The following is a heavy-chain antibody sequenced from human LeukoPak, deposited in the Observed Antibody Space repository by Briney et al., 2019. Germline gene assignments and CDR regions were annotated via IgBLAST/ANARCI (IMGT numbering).Heavy chain of an antibody. CDR3: ARRIDRGWGSMFDP. D-gene: IGHD3-16*01. J-gene: IGHJ5*02. V-gene: IGHV3-21*04. CDR2: ISSSSGYI. Sequence: PGGSLRLSCAASGFTFSSYSMNWVRQAPGKGLEWVSSISSSSGYIYYADSVKGRFTVSRDNTKNSLYLQMNSLRAEDTAVYYCARRIDRGWGSMFDPWGQGTLVTVSS. CDR1: GFTFSSYS.